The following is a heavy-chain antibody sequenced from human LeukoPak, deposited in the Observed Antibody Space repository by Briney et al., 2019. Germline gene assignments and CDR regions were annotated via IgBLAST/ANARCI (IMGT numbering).Heavy chain of an antibody. D-gene: IGHD3-22*01. J-gene: IGHJ6*02. CDR1: GFTFSSYA. V-gene: IGHV3-23*01. Sequence: GGSLRLSCAASGFTFSSYAMSWVRQAPGKGLEWVSAISGSGGSTYYADSVKGRFTISRDNSKNTLYLQMNSLRAEDTDVYYCAKFQDSRGYNLRYGMDVWGQGTTVTVSS. CDR3: AKFQDSRGYNLRYGMDV. CDR2: ISGSGGST.